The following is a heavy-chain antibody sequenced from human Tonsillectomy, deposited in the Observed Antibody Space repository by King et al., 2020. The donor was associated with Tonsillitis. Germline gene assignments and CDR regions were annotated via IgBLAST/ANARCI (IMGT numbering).Heavy chain of an antibody. CDR3: AKDTPTWLYGSGPYYFDY. V-gene: IGHV3-23*04. D-gene: IGHD3-10*01. J-gene: IGHJ4*02. Sequence: VQLVESGGGLVQPGGSLRLSCAASGFTFSSYAMSWVRQAPGKGLEWVSAISGSGGSTYYADSEKGRFTISRDNSKNTLYLQMNSLRAEDTAVYYCAKDTPTWLYGSGPYYFDYWGQGTLVTVSS. CDR1: GFTFSSYA. CDR2: ISGSGGST.